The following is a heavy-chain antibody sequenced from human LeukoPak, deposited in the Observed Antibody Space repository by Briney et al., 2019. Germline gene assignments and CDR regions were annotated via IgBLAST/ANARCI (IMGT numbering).Heavy chain of an antibody. CDR1: GDSAMNGIYY. Sequence: SETLSLTCTVSGDSAMNGIYYWGWIRQPAGKGLEWIGRVFTNGSTSYNPSLGSRVTISVDTSKNQFSLKLSSVTAADTAVYYCARDNRGYDYWGQGTLVTVSS. V-gene: IGHV4-61*02. CDR3: ARDNRGYDY. CDR2: VFTNGST. J-gene: IGHJ4*02. D-gene: IGHD3-16*01.